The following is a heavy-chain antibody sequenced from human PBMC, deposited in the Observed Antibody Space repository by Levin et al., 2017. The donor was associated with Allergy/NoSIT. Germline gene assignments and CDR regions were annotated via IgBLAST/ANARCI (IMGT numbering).Heavy chain of an antibody. CDR3: ARWMSSNWYGGVDY. CDR2: ITFSGGST. J-gene: IGHJ4*02. CDR1: GFTFSNYA. V-gene: IGHV3-23*01. Sequence: GESLKISCAASGFTFSNYAMGWVRQAPGKGLEWVSGITFSGGSTFYADPVKGRFTISRDNSKNTLFLQMNSLTAEDTAIYKCARWMSSNWYGGVDYWGQGTLVTVSS. D-gene: IGHD6-13*01.